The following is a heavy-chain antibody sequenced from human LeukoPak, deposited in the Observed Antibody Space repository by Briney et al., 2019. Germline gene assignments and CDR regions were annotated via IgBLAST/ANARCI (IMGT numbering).Heavy chain of an antibody. CDR1: GYTFTDYY. V-gene: IGHV1-2*02. CDR2: INPNSGGT. Sequence: GASVKGSCKASGYTFTDYYIHWVRQAPGQGLEWMGWINPNSGGTNFAQKFQGRVTMTRDTSINTAYMELSRLRSDDTAVYYCARDEQKTPYYFGSGTYYESRWFDPWGQGALVTVSS. J-gene: IGHJ5*02. D-gene: IGHD3-10*01. CDR3: ARDEQKTPYYFGSGTYYESRWFDP.